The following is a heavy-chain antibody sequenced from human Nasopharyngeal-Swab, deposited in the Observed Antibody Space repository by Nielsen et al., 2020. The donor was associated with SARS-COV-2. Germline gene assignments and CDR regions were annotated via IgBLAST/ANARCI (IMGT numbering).Heavy chain of an antibody. CDR2: ISIDGSST. V-gene: IGHV3-74*01. J-gene: IGHJ4*02. CDR1: GFTFSSYW. Sequence: GGSLRLSCAASGFTFSSYWMHWVRQAPGKGLVWVSRISIDGSSTSYADSVKGRFTISRGNAKNTLHLQMNSLRAEDTAVYYCAKRDCSNAVCRYYFDYWGQGTLVPSPQ. D-gene: IGHD2-8*01. CDR3: AKRDCSNAVCRYYFDY.